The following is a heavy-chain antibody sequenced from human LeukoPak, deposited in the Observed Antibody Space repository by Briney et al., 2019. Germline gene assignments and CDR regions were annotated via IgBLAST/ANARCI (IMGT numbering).Heavy chain of an antibody. J-gene: IGHJ4*02. CDR1: GYSFTSYW. Sequence: GESLKISCKGSGYSFTSYWIGWVRQMPGKGLEWMGIIYPGDSDTRYSPSFQGQVTISADKSSSTAYLQWSSLKASDTAMYYCARHGGATVTTSAFDYWGQGTLVTVSS. D-gene: IGHD4-17*01. CDR3: ARHGGATVTTSAFDY. CDR2: IYPGDSDT. V-gene: IGHV5-51*01.